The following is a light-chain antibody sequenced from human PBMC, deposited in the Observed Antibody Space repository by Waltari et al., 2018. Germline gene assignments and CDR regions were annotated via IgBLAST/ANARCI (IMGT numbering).Light chain of an antibody. V-gene: IGKV2-30*02. CDR3: MQGTHWPIT. J-gene: IGKJ5*01. Sequence: DVVMTQSPLSLPVTLGQPASISCRSSQSLVHSDGNTYLNWFLQRPGQSPRRLIYKVSNRDSGVPDRFSGSGSGTDFTLKISRVEAEDVGVYYCMQGTHWPITFGQGTRLEIK. CDR2: KVS. CDR1: QSLVHSDGNTY.